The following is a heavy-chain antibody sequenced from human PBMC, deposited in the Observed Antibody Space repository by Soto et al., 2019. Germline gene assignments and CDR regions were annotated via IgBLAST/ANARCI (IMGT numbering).Heavy chain of an antibody. CDR2: IYYSGST. V-gene: IGHV4-61*01. Sequence: SDTLSLTCTVSGGSVSSVSYYWSWIRQPPGKGLELIGDIYYSGSTKYNPSLKSRVTISVDTSKNQFSLKLSYVTAADTAVYYCASGYSSSSYYYYGMHXWGQGTTFTVS. D-gene: IGHD6-6*01. CDR3: ASGYSSSSYYYYGMHX. J-gene: IGHJ6*02. CDR1: GGSVSSVSYY.